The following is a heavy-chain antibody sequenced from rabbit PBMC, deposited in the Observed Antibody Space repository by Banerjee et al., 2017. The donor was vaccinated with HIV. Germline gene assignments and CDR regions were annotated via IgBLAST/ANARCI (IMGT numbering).Heavy chain of an antibody. CDR1: GIDFTGYWV. CDR3: ARTAGSSDYSLYYFNL. D-gene: IGHD8-1*01. J-gene: IGHJ4*01. CDR2: IYTSSGIT. Sequence: QEQLKESGGGLVKPGGTLTLTCKASGIDFTGYWVWWVRQAPGKGLEWIACIYTSSGITNYASWAKGRFTITRSTGLNTMTLQLTSLTAADTATYFCARTAGSSDYSLYYFNLWGQGTLVTVS. V-gene: IGHV1S43*01.